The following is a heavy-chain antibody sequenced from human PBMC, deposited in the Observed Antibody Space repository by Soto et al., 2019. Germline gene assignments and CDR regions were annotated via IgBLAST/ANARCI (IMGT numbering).Heavy chain of an antibody. D-gene: IGHD3-16*01. CDR2: INPNVGGT. CDR3: ARGGREVPRIPYDT. J-gene: IGHJ5*02. Sequence: QVQLVQSGAEVKKPGASVYVSCKASGYTFTDYYVHWVRQAPGQGLEWMGWINPNVGGTNYARKFQSRVTMTRDTSISTVYMKLTRLSPDDTAIYYCARGGREVPRIPYDTWGQGTRVTVSS. CDR1: GYTFTDYY. V-gene: IGHV1-2*02.